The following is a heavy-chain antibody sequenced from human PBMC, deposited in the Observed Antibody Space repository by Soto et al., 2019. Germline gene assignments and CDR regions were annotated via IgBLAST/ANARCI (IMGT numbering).Heavy chain of an antibody. D-gene: IGHD3-10*01. CDR2: VHHSWGS. CDR3: ARQGFGPLHGLVDV. J-gene: IGHJ6*02. Sequence: SETLSLTCTVSGGSISSYDWSWFRQSPGKRMEWIGYVHHSWGSSYNPSLQSRVAISLDTSKSQFSLKVTSVTATDTAVYYCARQGFGPLHGLVDVWGQGTTLTVSS. V-gene: IGHV4-59*08. CDR1: GGSISSYD.